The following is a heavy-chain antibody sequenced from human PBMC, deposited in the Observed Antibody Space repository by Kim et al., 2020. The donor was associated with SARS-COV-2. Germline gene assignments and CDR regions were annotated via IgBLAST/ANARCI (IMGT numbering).Heavy chain of an antibody. Sequence: GGSLRLSCAASGFTFSSYGMHWVRQAPGKGLEWVAVIWYDGSNKYYADSVKGRFTISRDNSKNTLYLQMNSLRAEDTAVYYCAKDLVAVERMAAPPGDYWGQGTLVTVSS. D-gene: IGHD6-6*01. CDR2: IWYDGSNK. V-gene: IGHV3-33*06. CDR1: GFTFSSYG. J-gene: IGHJ4*02. CDR3: AKDLVAVERMAAPPGDY.